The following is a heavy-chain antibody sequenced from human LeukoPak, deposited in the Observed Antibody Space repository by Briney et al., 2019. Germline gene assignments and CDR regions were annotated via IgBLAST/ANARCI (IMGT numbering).Heavy chain of an antibody. CDR1: GYTFTSYA. D-gene: IGHD3-10*01. Sequence: ASVKVSCKASGYTFTSYAMNWVRQAPGQGLEWMGWINTNTGNPTYAQGFTGRFVFSLDTSVSTAYLQISSLKAEDTAVYYCARSGVLLWSRGGENWFDHWGQGTLVTVSS. V-gene: IGHV7-4-1*02. J-gene: IGHJ5*02. CDR3: ARSGVLLWSRGGENWFDH. CDR2: INTNTGNP.